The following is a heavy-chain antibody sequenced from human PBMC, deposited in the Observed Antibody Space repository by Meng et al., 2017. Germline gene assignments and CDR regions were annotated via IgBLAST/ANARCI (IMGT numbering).Heavy chain of an antibody. J-gene: IGHJ4*02. D-gene: IGHD6-25*01. CDR2: INPKSGDT. V-gene: IGHV1-2*02. Sequence: LGELGYGWKNPGAAVKVSWKASGYTFTSYAMNWVRQAPGQGLEWMGWINPKSGDTHYAQKFQARVTMTGDTSISTAYMELSGLRSDDTAMYYCARDEDISAAGKLFGDYWGQGTLVTVSS. CDR3: ARDEDISAAGKLFGDY. CDR1: GYTFTSYA.